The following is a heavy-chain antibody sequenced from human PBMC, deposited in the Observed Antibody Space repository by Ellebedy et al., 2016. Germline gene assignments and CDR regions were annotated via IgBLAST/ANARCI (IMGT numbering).Heavy chain of an antibody. J-gene: IGHJ4*02. D-gene: IGHD3-16*02. Sequence: ASVKVSCKASGYTFTSYGISWVRQAPGQGLEWMGWISVYNGNTKYAQRVQGRVTMTTDTSTTTAYMELRSLTSDDTAVYYCGRVVSDYIWGSYRLDYWGQGTLVTVSS. CDR3: GRVVSDYIWGSYRLDY. CDR1: GYTFTSYG. V-gene: IGHV1-18*01. CDR2: ISVYNGNT.